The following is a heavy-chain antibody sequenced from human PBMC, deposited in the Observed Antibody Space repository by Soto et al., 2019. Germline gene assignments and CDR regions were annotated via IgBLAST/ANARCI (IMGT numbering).Heavy chain of an antibody. J-gene: IGHJ4*02. D-gene: IGHD3-3*01. V-gene: IGHV4-59*01. CDR3: AGEGALATFGVV. CDR2: VYYGGTA. CDR1: GDSIRSYY. Sequence: QVQLQESGPGLVKSSETLSLTCSVSGDSIRSYYWTWIRQPPGRGLEWIGHVYYGGTANYNPSLQSRVTIPLDTSKNQFSLRLTSMTAADTAVYYCAGEGALATFGVVWGQGTRVTVSS.